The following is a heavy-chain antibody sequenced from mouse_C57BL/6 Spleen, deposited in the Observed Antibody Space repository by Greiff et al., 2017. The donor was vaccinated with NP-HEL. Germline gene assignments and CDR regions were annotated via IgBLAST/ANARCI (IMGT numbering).Heavy chain of an antibody. CDR1: GYTFTSYW. CDR3: ARNLIYDGYYWYFDV. D-gene: IGHD2-3*01. CDR2: IDPSDSET. J-gene: IGHJ1*03. V-gene: IGHV1-52*01. Sequence: VQLQQPGAELVRPGSSVKLSCKASGYTFTSYWMHWVKQRPIQGLEWIGNIDPSDSETHYNQKFKDKATLTVDKSSSTAYMQLSSLTSEDSAVYYCARNLIYDGYYWYFDVWGTGTTVTVSS.